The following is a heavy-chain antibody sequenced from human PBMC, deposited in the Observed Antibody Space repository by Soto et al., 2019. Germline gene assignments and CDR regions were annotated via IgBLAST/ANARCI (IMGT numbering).Heavy chain of an antibody. CDR2: MNPNSGNA. V-gene: IGHV1-8*01. Sequence: DSVKFSCKTSEYRFHNDAINRVRQEQRQNIERLRSMNPNSGNAGNAQKLQDRVTMTRGTSIGTAYMELHSLRSEDTAVYYCGGWTAYSNWGQGTLLTVSS. CDR3: GGWTAYSN. J-gene: IGHJ4*02. D-gene: IGHD3-3*01. CDR1: EYRFHNDA.